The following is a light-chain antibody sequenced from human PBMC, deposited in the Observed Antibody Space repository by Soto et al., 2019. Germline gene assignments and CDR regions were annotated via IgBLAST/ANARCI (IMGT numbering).Light chain of an antibody. Sequence: MVMNQSPDSLAENMGERATIDCKSSQSVLFCSNNNNYLAWYQQKPGQPPKLLIYWASTRESGVPDRFSGSGSGTDFTLTISSLQSEDVAVYYCQQYYSTPPWTFGQGTKVDI. V-gene: IGKV4-1*01. J-gene: IGKJ1*01. CDR2: WAS. CDR1: QSVLFCSNNNNY. CDR3: QQYYSTPPWT.